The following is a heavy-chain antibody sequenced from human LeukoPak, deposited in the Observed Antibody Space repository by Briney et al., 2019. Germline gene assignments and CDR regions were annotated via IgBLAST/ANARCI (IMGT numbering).Heavy chain of an antibody. CDR3: ARGYSSSWYNWFDP. Sequence: ASVKVSCKASGYTFTGYYMHWVRQAPGQGREWMGWINPHSGGTNYAQKFQGRVTMTRDTSISTAYMELSRLRSDDTAVYYCARGYSSSWYNWFDPWGQGTLVTVSS. D-gene: IGHD6-13*01. J-gene: IGHJ5*02. V-gene: IGHV1-2*02. CDR2: INPHSGGT. CDR1: GYTFTGYY.